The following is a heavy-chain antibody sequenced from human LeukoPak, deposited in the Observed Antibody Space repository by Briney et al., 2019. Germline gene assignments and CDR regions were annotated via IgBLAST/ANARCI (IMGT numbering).Heavy chain of an antibody. D-gene: IGHD5-18*01. J-gene: IGHJ4*02. V-gene: IGHV3-30-3*01. Sequence: PGGSLRLSCAASGFTFSSYAMHWVRQAPGKGLEWVAVISYDGSNKYYADSVKGRFTISRDNSKNTLYLQMNSLRAEDTAVYYCASEERGYSYGPNDYWGQGTLVTVSS. CDR2: ISYDGSNK. CDR1: GFTFSSYA. CDR3: ASEERGYSYGPNDY.